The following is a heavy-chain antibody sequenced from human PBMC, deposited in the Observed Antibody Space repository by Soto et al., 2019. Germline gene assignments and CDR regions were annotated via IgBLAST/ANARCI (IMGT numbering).Heavy chain of an antibody. Sequence: QVQLVQSGAEVKKPGSSVKVSCKASGGTFSSSAISWVRQAPAQGLEWMGGIIPIFGTANYTQKFQGRVTITADESTSTAYMELSGLTSEDTAVYYCARADCSGGCCYHPPDYWGQGTLVTVSS. CDR1: GGTFSSSA. CDR2: IIPIFGTA. J-gene: IGHJ4*02. CDR3: ARADCSGGCCYHPPDY. V-gene: IGHV1-69*01. D-gene: IGHD2-15*01.